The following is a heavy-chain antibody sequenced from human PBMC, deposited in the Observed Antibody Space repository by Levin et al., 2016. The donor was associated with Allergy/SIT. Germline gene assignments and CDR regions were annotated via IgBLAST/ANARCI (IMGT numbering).Heavy chain of an antibody. CDR1: GGTFSSYA. CDR3: ASTYDSSRSIDY. Sequence: SVKVSCKASGGTFSSYAISWVRQAPGQGLEWMGGIIPIFGTANYAQKFQGRVTITADESTSTAYMELSSLRSEDTAVYYCASTYDSSRSIDYWGQGTLVTVSS. CDR2: IIPIFGTA. V-gene: IGHV1-69*13. J-gene: IGHJ4*02. D-gene: IGHD3-22*01.